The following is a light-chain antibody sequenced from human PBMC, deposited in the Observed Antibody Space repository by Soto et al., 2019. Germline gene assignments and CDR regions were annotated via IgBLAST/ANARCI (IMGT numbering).Light chain of an antibody. CDR3: QSYDSSLSGYVV. V-gene: IGLV1-40*01. CDR2: GNS. J-gene: IGLJ2*01. CDR1: SSNIGAGYD. Sequence: QSVLTQPPSVSGAPGQRVTISCTGSSSNIGAGYDVHWYQQLPGTPPKLLIYGNSNRPSGVPDRISGSKSGTSASLAITGLQAEDEADYYCQSYDSSLSGYVVLGGGTKLTVL.